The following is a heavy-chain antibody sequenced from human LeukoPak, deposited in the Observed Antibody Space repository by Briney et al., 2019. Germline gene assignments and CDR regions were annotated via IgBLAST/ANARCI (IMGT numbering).Heavy chain of an antibody. CDR2: ISSSSTI. CDR1: GFTFSSYS. J-gene: IGHJ4*02. CDR3: ARDGYGGYGDY. D-gene: IGHD5-12*01. Sequence: PGGSLRLSCAASGFTFSSYSMNWVRQAPGKGLEWVSYISSSSTIYYADSVKGRFTISRDNAKNSLYLQMNSLRAEDTAVYYCARDGYGGYGDYWGQGTLVTVSS. V-gene: IGHV3-48*01.